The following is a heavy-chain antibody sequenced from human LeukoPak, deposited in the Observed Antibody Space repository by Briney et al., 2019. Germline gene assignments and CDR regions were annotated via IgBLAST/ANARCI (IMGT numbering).Heavy chain of an antibody. D-gene: IGHD4-17*01. V-gene: IGHV3-48*03. Sequence: GGSLRLSCAASGFTSSSYEMNWVRQAPGKGLEWVSYISSRGTTTYYADSVKGGFTISRDNSKNTLYLQMNSLRAEDTAMYSCARRGYGDYAPFDYWGQGTLVTVSS. CDR2: ISSRGTTT. J-gene: IGHJ4*02. CDR3: ARRGYGDYAPFDY. CDR1: GFTSSSYE.